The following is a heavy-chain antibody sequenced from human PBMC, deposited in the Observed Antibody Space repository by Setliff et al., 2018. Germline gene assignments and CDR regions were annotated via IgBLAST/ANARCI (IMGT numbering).Heavy chain of an antibody. CDR1: RGPINSHY. Sequence: LSLTCTVSRGPINSHYWSWIRQPAGKGLEWIGRIYADGSTNYNPSLKSRVTMSIDTSKNQFFLEVRSVTAADTAVYYCARDRGSNNSPEDFDYWGLGTLVTV. D-gene: IGHD1-20*01. CDR2: IYADGST. CDR3: ARDRGSNNSPEDFDY. V-gene: IGHV4-4*07. J-gene: IGHJ4*02.